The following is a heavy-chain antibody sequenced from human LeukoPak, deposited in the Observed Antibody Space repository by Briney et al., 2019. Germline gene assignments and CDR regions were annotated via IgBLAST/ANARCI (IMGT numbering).Heavy chain of an antibody. J-gene: IGHJ4*02. Sequence: GGSLSLSCVASGFTFSTYALTWVGQAPGKGLEWVSFISHGGGTTYYADSVKGRFTISTDKSKRTLYLQMNSLRVEATAVYYFAKEALPIVPPSFHYGGQGTLLTVPA. V-gene: IGHV3-23*01. CDR2: ISHGGGTT. CDR3: AKEALPIVPPSFHY. CDR1: GFTFSTYA. D-gene: IGHD2-8*01.